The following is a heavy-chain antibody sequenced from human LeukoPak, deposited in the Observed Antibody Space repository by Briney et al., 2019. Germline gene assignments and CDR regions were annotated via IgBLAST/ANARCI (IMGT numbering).Heavy chain of an antibody. V-gene: IGHV4-59*01. CDR1: GGSISSYY. Sequence: PSETLSPTCTVSGGSISSYYWSWIRQPPGKGLEWIGYIYYSGSTNYNPSLKSRVTISVDTSKNQFSLKLSSVTAADTAVYYCARGSPSYGYPFDYWGQGTLVTVSS. J-gene: IGHJ4*02. CDR3: ARGSPSYGYPFDY. D-gene: IGHD5-18*01. CDR2: IYYSGST.